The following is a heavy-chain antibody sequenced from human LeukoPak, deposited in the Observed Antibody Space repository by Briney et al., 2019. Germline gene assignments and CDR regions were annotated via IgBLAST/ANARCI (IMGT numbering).Heavy chain of an antibody. CDR3: ARDKVVVVVAATPGNYYYYGMDV. V-gene: IGHV1-69*04. CDR1: GGAFNNYA. CDR2: IIPIVDRT. J-gene: IGHJ6*02. Sequence: GSSVKVSCKTSGGAFNNYAITWLRQAPGQGLEWMGRIIPIVDRTNYAQKFQGRVTMTRDTSTSTVYMELSSLRSEDTAVYYCARDKVVVVVAATPGNYYYYGMDVWGQGTTVTVSS. D-gene: IGHD2-15*01.